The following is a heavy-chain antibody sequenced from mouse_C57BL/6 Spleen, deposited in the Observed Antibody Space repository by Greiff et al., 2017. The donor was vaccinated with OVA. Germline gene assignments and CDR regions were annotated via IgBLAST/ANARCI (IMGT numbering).Heavy chain of an antibody. Sequence: EVQLVESGPGLVKPSQSLSLTCSVPGYSITSGYYWNWIRQFPGNKLEWMGYISYDGSNNYNPSLQNRLSIPRDTSKNQFFLKLNSVTTEDTATYYCARTAYYSNYDYFDYWGQGTTLTVSS. V-gene: IGHV3-6*01. CDR1: GYSITSGYY. D-gene: IGHD2-5*01. J-gene: IGHJ2*01. CDR2: ISYDGSN. CDR3: ARTAYYSNYDYFDY.